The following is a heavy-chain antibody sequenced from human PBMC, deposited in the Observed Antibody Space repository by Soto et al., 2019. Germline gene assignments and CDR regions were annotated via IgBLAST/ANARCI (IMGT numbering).Heavy chain of an antibody. CDR1: GGTFSSYA. CDR2: IIPIFGTA. J-gene: IGHJ5*02. V-gene: IGHV1-69*13. Sequence: SVKVSCKASGGTFSSYAISWVRQAPGQGLEWMGGIIPIFGTANYAQKFQGRVTITADESTSTAYMELSSLRSEDTAVYYCARGALSSGWSENWFDPWGKGTRVTV. CDR3: ARGALSSGWSENWFDP. D-gene: IGHD6-19*01.